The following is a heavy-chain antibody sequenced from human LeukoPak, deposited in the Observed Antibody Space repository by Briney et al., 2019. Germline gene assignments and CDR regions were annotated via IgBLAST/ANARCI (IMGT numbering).Heavy chain of an antibody. D-gene: IGHD3-22*01. J-gene: IGHJ4*02. CDR3: ARSAVYDSYKAY. CDR2: IYHSGST. Sequence: SETLSLTCAVSGGSISSCGYSWSWIRQPPVKCLEWIGYIYHSGSTYYNPSLKSLVTISVDRSKNQFSLKLSSVTDADTAVYYCARSAVYDSYKAYWGQGTLVTVPS. V-gene: IGHV4-30-2*01. CDR1: GGSISSCGYS.